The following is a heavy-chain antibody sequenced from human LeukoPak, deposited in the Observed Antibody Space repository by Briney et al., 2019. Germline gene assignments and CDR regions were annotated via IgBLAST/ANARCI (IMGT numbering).Heavy chain of an antibody. D-gene: IGHD2-2*01. CDR2: IIPIFGTA. CDR1: GGTFISYA. J-gene: IGHJ1*01. V-gene: IGHV1-69*13. Sequence: SVKVSCKASGGTFISYAISWVRQAPGQGLEWMGGIIPIFGTANYAQKFQGRVTITADESTSTAYMELSSLRSEDTAVFYCARVIQLPNEYFQHWGQGTLVTVSS. CDR3: ARVIQLPNEYFQH.